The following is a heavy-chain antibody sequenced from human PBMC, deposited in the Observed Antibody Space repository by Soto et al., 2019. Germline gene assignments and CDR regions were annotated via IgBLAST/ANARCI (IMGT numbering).Heavy chain of an antibody. V-gene: IGHV4-30-4*01. D-gene: IGHD2-2*01. CDR1: GDYIHVGGYY. Sequence: PSETLSLICSVSGDYIHVGGYYWTWIRQRPGKGLEWMGYIYYTGKTYYNLSLESRLTMSVDRSKNQFSLRLTSVTAADTAVYFCGRDLTSNANCIDPWGQGTLVTVSS. J-gene: IGHJ5*02. CDR2: IYYTGKT. CDR3: GRDLTSNANCIDP.